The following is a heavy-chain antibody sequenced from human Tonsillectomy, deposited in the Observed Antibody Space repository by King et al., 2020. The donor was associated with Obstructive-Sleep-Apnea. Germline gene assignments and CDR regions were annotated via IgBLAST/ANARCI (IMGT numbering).Heavy chain of an antibody. D-gene: IGHD4-23*01. CDR2: IYHSGST. J-gene: IGHJ4*02. V-gene: IGHV4-38-2*02. CDR3: ASVNYGGKSGGVFAY. CDR1: GYSISSGYY. Sequence: VQLQESGPGLVKPSETLSLTCTVSGYSISSGYYWGWIRQPPGKGLEWIGSIYHSGSTYYNPSLKSRVTISVDTSKNQFSLKLSSVTAADTAVYSCASVNYGGKSGGVFAYWGQGTLVTVSS.